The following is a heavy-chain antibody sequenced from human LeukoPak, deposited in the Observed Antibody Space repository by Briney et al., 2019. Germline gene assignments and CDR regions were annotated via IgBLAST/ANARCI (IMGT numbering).Heavy chain of an antibody. CDR3: ARDPDGGNSGT. D-gene: IGHD4-23*01. CDR1: GFTVSSNY. V-gene: IGHV3-53*01. CDR2: IYSGGST. J-gene: IGHJ4*02. Sequence: GGSLSLSCAASGFTVSSNYMSWVRQAPGKGLEWVSVIYSGGSTYYADSVKGRFTIPRDNSKNTLYLQMNSLRAEDTAVYYCARDPDGGNSGTWGQGTLVTVSS.